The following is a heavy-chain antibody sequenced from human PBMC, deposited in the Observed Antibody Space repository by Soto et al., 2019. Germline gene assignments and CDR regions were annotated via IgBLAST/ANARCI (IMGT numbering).Heavy chain of an antibody. CDR3: ARDLYSTSSNLDF. CDR1: GFTFITYT. J-gene: IGHJ4*02. V-gene: IGHV3-30-3*01. D-gene: IGHD6-6*01. Sequence: QVQLVESGGGVVQPGETLRLSCAASGFTFITYTMHWVRQAPGKGLEWVAGISHDGSDEDYAVSVKGRFTSSRDNSKNTLSLQMNSLRPEDTALYYCARDLYSTSSNLDFWGQGTLVTVSS. CDR2: ISHDGSDE.